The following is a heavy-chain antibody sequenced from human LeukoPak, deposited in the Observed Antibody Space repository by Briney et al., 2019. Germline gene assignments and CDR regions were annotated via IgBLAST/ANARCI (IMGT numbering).Heavy chain of an antibody. J-gene: IGHJ4*02. Sequence: GGSLRLSCAASGIAFRSFTMHWVRQAPGKGLEWVSSITPTSTSTVYADSVKGRFTISRDNAKNSLYLQMYSLRAEDTAVYYCARGRPHGNDYWGQGTLVTVSS. CDR1: GIAFRSFT. CDR3: ARGRPHGNDY. CDR2: ITPTSTST. D-gene: IGHD4-23*01. V-gene: IGHV3-21*01.